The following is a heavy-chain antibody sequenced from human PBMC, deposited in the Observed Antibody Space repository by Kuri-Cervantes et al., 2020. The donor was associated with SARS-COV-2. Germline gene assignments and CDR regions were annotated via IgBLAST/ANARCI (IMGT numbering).Heavy chain of an antibody. D-gene: IGHD2-8*01. J-gene: IGHJ3*02. CDR2: IYYSGST. Sequence: GSLRLSCAVYGGSFSGYYWSWIRQPPGKGLGWIGYIYYSGSTNYNPSLKSRVTISVDTSKNQFSLKLSSVTAADTAVYYCARVPRFCTNGVCYAFDIWGQGTMVTVSS. V-gene: IGHV4-59*01. CDR3: ARVPRFCTNGVCYAFDI. CDR1: GGSFSGYY.